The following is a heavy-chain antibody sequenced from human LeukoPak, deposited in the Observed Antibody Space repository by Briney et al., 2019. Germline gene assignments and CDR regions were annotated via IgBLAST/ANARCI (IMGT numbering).Heavy chain of an antibody. Sequence: SETLSLTCTVSGGSISSSSYYWGWIRQPPGKGLEWIGSIHYSGSTYYNPSLKSRVTISVDTSKNQFSLKLSSVTAADTAVYYCARVYYDFWSGYRNYFDYWGQGTLVTVSS. CDR3: ARVYYDFWSGYRNYFDY. CDR2: IHYSGST. V-gene: IGHV4-39*07. CDR1: GGSISSSSYY. D-gene: IGHD3-3*01. J-gene: IGHJ4*02.